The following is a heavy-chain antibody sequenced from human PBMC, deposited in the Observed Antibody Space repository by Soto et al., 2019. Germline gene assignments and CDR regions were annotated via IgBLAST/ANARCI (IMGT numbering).Heavy chain of an antibody. J-gene: IGHJ6*02. D-gene: IGHD3-10*01. CDR1: GYTFTRYY. V-gene: IGHV1-2*04. CDR3: ASTMVRGNYYGMDV. CDR2: INPNSGGT. Sequence: AASVKVSCKASGYTFTRYYMHWVRQAPGQGLEWMGWINPNSGGTNYAQKFQGWVTMTRDTSISTAYMELSRLRSDDTAVYYCASTMVRGNYYGMDVWGQGTTVPVSS.